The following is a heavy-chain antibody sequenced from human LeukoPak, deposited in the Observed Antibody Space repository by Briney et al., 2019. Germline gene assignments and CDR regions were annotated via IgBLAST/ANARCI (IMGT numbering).Heavy chain of an antibody. D-gene: IGHD3-10*01. V-gene: IGHV1-69*01. CDR3: AGQNLNYYGSGSYRY. CDR1: GGTFSSYA. CDR2: IIPIFGTA. Sequence: SVKVSCKASGGTFSSYAISWVRQAPGQGLEWMGGIIPIFGTANYAQKFQGRVTITADGSTSTAYMELSSLRSEDTAVYYCAGQNLNYYGSGSYRYWGQGTLVTVSS. J-gene: IGHJ4*02.